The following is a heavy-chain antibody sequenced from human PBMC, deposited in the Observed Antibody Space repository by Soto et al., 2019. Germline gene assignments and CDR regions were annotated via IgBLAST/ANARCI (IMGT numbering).Heavy chain of an antibody. Sequence: SVKVSCKASGGTFSSYSISWVRQAPGQGLEWMGGIIPIFGTANYAQKFQGRVTITADKSTSTAYMELSSLRSEDTAVYYCARWSIAAYYYYYGMDVWGQGTTVTVSS. CDR1: GGTFSSYS. V-gene: IGHV1-69*06. CDR2: IIPIFGTA. J-gene: IGHJ6*02. D-gene: IGHD6-6*01. CDR3: ARWSIAAYYYYYGMDV.